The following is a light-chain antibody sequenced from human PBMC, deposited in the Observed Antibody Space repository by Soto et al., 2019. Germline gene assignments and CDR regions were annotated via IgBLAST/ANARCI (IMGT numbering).Light chain of an antibody. CDR3: QQSYNTPLT. V-gene: IGKV1-39*01. CDR1: QTISSY. Sequence: DIQMTQSPSSLSASVGDRVTITCRASQTISSYLNWYQQKPGKPPNLLIYAATGLQSGVPSRFSGSGSGTDFTLTISSLQPEDFATYFCQQSYNTPLTFGQGTRLEMK. CDR2: AAT. J-gene: IGKJ5*01.